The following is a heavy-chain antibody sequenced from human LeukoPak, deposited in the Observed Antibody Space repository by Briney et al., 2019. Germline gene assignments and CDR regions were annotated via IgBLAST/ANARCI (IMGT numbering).Heavy chain of an antibody. CDR2: ISSSSGYT. CDR1: GFTFSDYY. V-gene: IGHV3-11*06. CDR3: AQNYYGSGSYYY. D-gene: IGHD3-10*01. Sequence: PGGSLRLSCAASGFTFSDYYMSWIRQAPGKGLEWVSYISSSSGYTNYADSVKGRFTISRDNAKNSLYLQMNSLRAEDTAVYYCAQNYYGSGSYYYWGQGTLVTVSS. J-gene: IGHJ4*02.